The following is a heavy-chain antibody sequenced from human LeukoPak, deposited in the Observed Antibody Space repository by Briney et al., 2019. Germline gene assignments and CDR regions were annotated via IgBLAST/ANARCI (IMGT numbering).Heavy chain of an antibody. J-gene: IGHJ4*02. Sequence: PGGSLRLSCAASGCTFSSYAMSWVRQAPGEGLEWVSAISGGGGSTKYADSVKGRCTISRDNYKNTLYLQMNSLRAEDTAVYYCATLQSIAARPGYFDYWGQGTLVTVSS. CDR1: GCTFSSYA. V-gene: IGHV3-23*01. CDR3: ATLQSIAARPGYFDY. CDR2: ISGGGGST. D-gene: IGHD6-6*01.